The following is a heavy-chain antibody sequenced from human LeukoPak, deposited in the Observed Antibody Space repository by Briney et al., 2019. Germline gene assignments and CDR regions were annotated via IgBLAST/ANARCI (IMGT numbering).Heavy chain of an antibody. CDR1: GYTFTSYG. V-gene: IGHV1-18*01. CDR2: ISAYNGNT. D-gene: IGHD2-2*01. J-gene: IGHJ4*02. Sequence: GASVKVSCKASGYTFTSYGISWVRQAPGQGLEWVGWISAYNGNTNYAQKLQGRVTMTTYTSTSTAYMELRSLRSDDTAVYYCARYGGYCSSTSCLYYFDYWGQGTLVTVSS. CDR3: ARYGGYCSSTSCLYYFDY.